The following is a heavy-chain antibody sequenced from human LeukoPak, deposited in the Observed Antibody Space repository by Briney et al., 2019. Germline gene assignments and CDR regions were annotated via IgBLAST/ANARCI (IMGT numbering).Heavy chain of an antibody. Sequence: PSETLSLTCTVSGGSISSGVYYWSWIRQHPGKGLEWIGYIYYSGSTYYNPSLKSRVTISVDTSKNQSSLKLSSVTAADTAVYYCARVGGPNPDYYDSSGYQIDYWGQGTPVTVSS. CDR1: GGSISSGVYY. CDR3: ARVGGPNPDYYDSSGYQIDY. J-gene: IGHJ4*02. V-gene: IGHV4-31*03. CDR2: IYYSGST. D-gene: IGHD3-22*01.